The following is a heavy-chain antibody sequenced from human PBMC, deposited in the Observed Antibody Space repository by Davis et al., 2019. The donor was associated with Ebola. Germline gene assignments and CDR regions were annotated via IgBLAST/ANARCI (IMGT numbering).Heavy chain of an antibody. J-gene: IGHJ4*02. V-gene: IGHV4-39*01. CDR3: ASSPVVYYYDSSGYYSLSYYFDY. D-gene: IGHD3-22*01. CDR2: IYYSGST. Sequence: ESLKISCAASGFTFSSYSMNWVRQPPGKGLEWIGSIYYSGSTYYNPSLKSRVTISVDTSKNQFSLKLSSVTAADTAVYYCASSPVVYYYDSSGYYSLSYYFDYWGQGTLVTVSS. CDR1: GFTFSSYSMN.